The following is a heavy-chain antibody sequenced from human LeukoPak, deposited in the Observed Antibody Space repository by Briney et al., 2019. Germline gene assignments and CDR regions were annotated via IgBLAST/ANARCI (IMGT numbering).Heavy chain of an antibody. CDR3: ARDTMVRGVIPEYFQH. CDR2: IIPIFGTA. CDR1: GGTFSSYA. V-gene: IGHV1-69*13. J-gene: IGHJ1*01. Sequence: ASVKVSCKASGGTFSSYAISWARQAPGQGLEWMGGIIPIFGTANYAQKFQGRVTITADESTSTAYMELSSLRSEDTAVYYCARDTMVRGVIPEYFQHWGQGTLVTVSS. D-gene: IGHD3-10*01.